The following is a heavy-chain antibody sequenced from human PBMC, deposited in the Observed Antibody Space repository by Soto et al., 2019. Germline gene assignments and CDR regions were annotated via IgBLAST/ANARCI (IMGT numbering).Heavy chain of an antibody. J-gene: IGHJ4*02. CDR1: GGSVSSGSYF. CDR2: IYYSGST. D-gene: IGHD4-4*01. V-gene: IGHV4-61*01. Sequence: SETLSLTCTVSGGSVSSGSYFWSWIRQPPGKGLEWIGCIYYSGSTNYNPSLKNRVTISADTSKNRFSLRLRSATAADTAVYYCARDLQLGLFYYWGQGTPVTVYS. CDR3: ARDLQLGLFYY.